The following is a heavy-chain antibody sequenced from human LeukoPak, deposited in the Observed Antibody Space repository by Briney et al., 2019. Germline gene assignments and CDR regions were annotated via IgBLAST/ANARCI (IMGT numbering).Heavy chain of an antibody. D-gene: IGHD4-11*01. CDR1: GYVFTSYW. Sequence: GESLKISCKASGYVFTSYWIGWVRQMPGKGLEWMGVIYPGDSDTRYSPSFQGQVTVSADKSISTAYLQWTSLKASDTAMYYCARFYSDYGPLDSWGQGTLVTVSS. V-gene: IGHV5-51*01. CDR3: ARFYSDYGPLDS. CDR2: IYPGDSDT. J-gene: IGHJ4*02.